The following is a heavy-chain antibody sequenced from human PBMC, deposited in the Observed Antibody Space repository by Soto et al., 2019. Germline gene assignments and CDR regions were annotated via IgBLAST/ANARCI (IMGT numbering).Heavy chain of an antibody. D-gene: IGHD3-10*01. Sequence: QVQLVESGGGVVQPGRSLRLSCAASGFTFSNYGMHWVRQAPGKGLEWVAVILNDGSNRYHADSVKDRFTISRDNSKNTLYLQMNSLRAEYTAVYYCARDDEYSGNGMDLWGQGTTVTVSP. CDR2: ILNDGSNR. CDR1: GFTFSNYG. J-gene: IGHJ6*01. CDR3: ARDDEYSGNGMDL. V-gene: IGHV3-33*01.